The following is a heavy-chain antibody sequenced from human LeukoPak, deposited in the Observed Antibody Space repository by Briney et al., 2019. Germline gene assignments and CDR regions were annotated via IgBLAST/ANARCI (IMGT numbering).Heavy chain of an antibody. D-gene: IGHD6-13*01. Sequence: GGSLRLSCAASGFTFSSYAMSWVRQAPGKGLEWVSAISGSGGSTFYADSVKGRFTISRDNSENTLNLQMNSLRAEDTAIYYCAKARAGDITAAFNYWGQGTLVTVSS. J-gene: IGHJ4*02. CDR1: GFTFSSYA. CDR3: AKARAGDITAAFNY. CDR2: ISGSGGST. V-gene: IGHV3-23*01.